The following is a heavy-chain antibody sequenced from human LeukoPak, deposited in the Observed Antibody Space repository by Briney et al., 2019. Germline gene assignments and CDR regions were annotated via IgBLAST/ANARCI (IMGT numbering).Heavy chain of an antibody. CDR2: ISSSSSYI. CDR1: GFTFSSCS. Sequence: PGGSLRLSCAASGFTFSSCSMNWVRQAPGKGLEWVSSISSSSSYIYYADSVKGRFTISRDNAKNSLYLQMNSLRADDTAVYYCAKDVGLTPDYWGQGTLVTVSS. D-gene: IGHD1-14*01. CDR3: AKDVGLTPDY. J-gene: IGHJ4*02. V-gene: IGHV3-21*04.